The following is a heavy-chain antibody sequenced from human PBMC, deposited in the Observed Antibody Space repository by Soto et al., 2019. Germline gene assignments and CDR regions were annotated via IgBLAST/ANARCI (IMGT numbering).Heavy chain of an antibody. V-gene: IGHV3-74*01. CDR2: INSDGSIT. CDR3: ARQEGAAFYYDGMDV. Sequence: EVQLVESGGGLVQPGGSLRLSCAASGFTFSGYWMHWVRQAPGKGLVWVSRINSDGSITSYADSVKGRFTISRDNAKNTLYLHMNSLRAEDTAVYYCARQEGAAFYYDGMDVWGQGTTVTVSS. J-gene: IGHJ6*02. CDR1: GFTFSGYW.